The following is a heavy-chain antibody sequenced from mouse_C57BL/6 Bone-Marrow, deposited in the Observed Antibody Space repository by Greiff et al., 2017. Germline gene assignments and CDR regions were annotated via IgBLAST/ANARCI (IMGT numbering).Heavy chain of an antibody. J-gene: IGHJ2*01. V-gene: IGHV5-4*01. D-gene: IGHD1-1*02. CDR3: ARFPFYYGFDY. Sequence: EVQREQPGAGLVKPGASVKLSCAASGFTFTSYAMPWVRQTPEQGLEWVATISDGDSYTYYPENVKGRFTFSRDNAKTNLYLQMSLLKSEDTAMYYCARFPFYYGFDYWGQGTTLTVSS. CDR1: GFTFTSYA. CDR2: ISDGDSYT.